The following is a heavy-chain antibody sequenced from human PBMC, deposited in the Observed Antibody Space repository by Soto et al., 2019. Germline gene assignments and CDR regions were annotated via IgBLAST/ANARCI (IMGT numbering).Heavy chain of an antibody. CDR1: GGTFSSYA. D-gene: IGHD2-8*01. J-gene: IGHJ6*04. Sequence: QVQLVQSGAEVKKPGSSVKVSCKASGGTFSSYAISWVRQAPGQGLEWMGGIIPIFGTANYAQKFQGRVTIPADESTRKAHMERSSLRSEDTAVYYCARDGNGRCMDVWGKGTTFTVSS. CDR3: ARDGNGRCMDV. CDR2: IIPIFGTA. V-gene: IGHV1-69*12.